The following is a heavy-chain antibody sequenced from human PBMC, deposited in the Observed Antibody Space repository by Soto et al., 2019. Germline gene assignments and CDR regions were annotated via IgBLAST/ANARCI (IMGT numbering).Heavy chain of an antibody. CDR2: IYYSGSN. CDR3: ARHHDSGPDRGYDFDAFDI. Sequence: QVQLQESGPGLVKPSETLSLTCTVSGGSISSYYWIWIRQPPGMGLEWIGYIYYSGSNIYNPSLKGRLTISVDTSKNQCSLNLSSVTAAYTAVYYCARHHDSGPDRGYDFDAFDIWGQGTMVTVSS. J-gene: IGHJ3*02. D-gene: IGHD5-12*01. CDR1: GGSISSYY. V-gene: IGHV4-59*08.